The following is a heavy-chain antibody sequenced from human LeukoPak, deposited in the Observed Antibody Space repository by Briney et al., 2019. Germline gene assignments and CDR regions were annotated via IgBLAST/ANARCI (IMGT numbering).Heavy chain of an antibody. V-gene: IGHV5-51*01. J-gene: IGHJ3*02. CDR2: IYPGDSDT. CDR1: GYSFTSYW. Sequence: GESLQISCKGSGYSFTSYWIGWVRQMPGKGLEWMGIIYPGDSDTRYSPSFQGQVTISADRSISTAYLQWSSLKASDTAMYYCARGAASFSDAFDIWGQGTMVTVSS. CDR3: ARGAASFSDAFDI. D-gene: IGHD6-13*01.